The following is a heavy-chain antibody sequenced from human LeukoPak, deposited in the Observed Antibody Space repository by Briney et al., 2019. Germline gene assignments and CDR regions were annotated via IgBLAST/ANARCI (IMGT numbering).Heavy chain of an antibody. V-gene: IGHV4-34*01. D-gene: IGHD1-26*01. CDR3: ARVSVGALDY. Sequence: SETLSLTCAVYGGSFSGYYWGWIRQPPGKGLEWIGEINHSGSTNYNPSLKSRVTISVDTSKNQFSLKLSSVTAADTAVYYCARVSVGALDYWGQGTLVTVSS. CDR2: INHSGST. CDR1: GGSFSGYY. J-gene: IGHJ4*02.